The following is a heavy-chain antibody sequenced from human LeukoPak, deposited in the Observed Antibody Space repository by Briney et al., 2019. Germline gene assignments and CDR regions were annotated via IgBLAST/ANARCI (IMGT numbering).Heavy chain of an antibody. CDR3: AREKGCVIVTMVRGVDYGMDV. Sequence: GASVKGSCKASGYTFTGYYMHWVRQAPGQGLEWVGWINPNSGGINYAQKFQGWVTMTRDTSISTAHMELSRLRSDDTAVYYCAREKGCVIVTMVRGVDYGMDVWGKGTTVTVSS. V-gene: IGHV1-2*04. CDR1: GYTFTGYY. D-gene: IGHD3-10*01. CDR2: INPNSGGI. J-gene: IGHJ6*04.